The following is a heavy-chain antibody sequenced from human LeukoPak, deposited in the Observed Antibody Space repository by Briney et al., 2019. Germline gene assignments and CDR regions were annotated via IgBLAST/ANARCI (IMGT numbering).Heavy chain of an antibody. CDR3: ARGASWYDY. V-gene: IGHV3-7*01. J-gene: IGHJ4*02. Sequence: SGGSLRLSCAASGFSFSTYWMSWVRQAPGKGLEWVASIKKDGSEKWYVDSVEGRFTITRDNAKNSLYLQMNSLRAEDTGVFYCARGASWYDYWGQGTLVTVSS. CDR2: IKKDGSEK. D-gene: IGHD6-13*01. CDR1: GFSFSTYW.